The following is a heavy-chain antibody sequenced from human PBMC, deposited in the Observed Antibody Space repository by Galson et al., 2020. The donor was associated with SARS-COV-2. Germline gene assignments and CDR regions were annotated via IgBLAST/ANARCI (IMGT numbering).Heavy chain of an antibody. CDR3: ARAAQTYYDFWSGYYNAPHFDY. CDR2: ISYSGST. V-gene: IGHV4-59*01. CDR1: GGSISSYY. D-gene: IGHD3-3*01. Sequence: SETLSLTCTVSGGSISSYYWSWIRQPPGKGLEWIGYISYSGSTNYNPSLKSRVTISVDTSKNQFSLKVNSVTAADTAVYYCARAAQTYYDFWSGYYNAPHFDYWGQGTLVTVSS. J-gene: IGHJ4*02.